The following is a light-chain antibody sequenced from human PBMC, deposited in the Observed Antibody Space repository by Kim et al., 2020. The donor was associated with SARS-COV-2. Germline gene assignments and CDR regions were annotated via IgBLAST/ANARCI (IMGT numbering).Light chain of an antibody. CDR1: SIGAFDY. Sequence: SPGQSITHSCTRTSIGAFDYVSLYQHHPGRAPKLIIYGVNKWPSGASTRFSGSKSGITASLTISGLQADDEADYYCSSYTTSRTLVFGGGTQLTVL. CDR3: SSYTTSRTLV. J-gene: IGLJ3*02. CDR2: GVN. V-gene: IGLV2-14*03.